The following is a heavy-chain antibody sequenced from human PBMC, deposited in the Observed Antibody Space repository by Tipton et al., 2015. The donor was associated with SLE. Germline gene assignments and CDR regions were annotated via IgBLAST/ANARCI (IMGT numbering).Heavy chain of an antibody. V-gene: IGHV4-39*07. Sequence: TLSLTCTVSGDSIRRIGYYWDWIRQPPGKGLEWIGSIYYSGSTYYNPSLKSRVPISVDTSKNQFSLKLSSVTAADTAVYYCARRSGAIFGVVIMYYYYGMDVWGQGTTVTVSS. CDR1: GDSIRRIGYY. CDR3: ARRSGAIFGVVIMYYYYGMDV. CDR2: IYYSGST. D-gene: IGHD3-3*01. J-gene: IGHJ6*02.